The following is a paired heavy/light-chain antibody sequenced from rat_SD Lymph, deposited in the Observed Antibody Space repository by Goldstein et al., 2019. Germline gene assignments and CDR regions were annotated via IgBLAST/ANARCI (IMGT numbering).Light chain of an antibody. Sequence: DIVMTQGALPNPVPSGESASITCQSSKSLLYSDGKTYLNWYLQRPGQSPQLLIYWMSTRASGVSDRFSGSGSGTDFTLKISRVEAEDVGVYYCQQFLEFPLTFGSGTKLEIK. J-gene: IGKJ5*01. CDR3: QQFLEFPLT. CDR1: KSLLYSDGKTY. V-gene: IGKV2S6*01. CDR2: WMS.
Heavy chain of an antibody. CDR3: ARHENGSYFDY. CDR1: GFTFSSFP. V-gene: IGHV5-25*01. D-gene: IGHD1-12*02. CDR2: ISSGGGGT. Sequence: EVQLVESGGGLVQPGRSLKLSCAASGFTFSSFPMAWVRQAPKKGLEWVASISSGGGGTYYPDSVKGRFTISRDNAKSTLYLQMDSLRSEDTASYYCARHENGSYFDYWGQGVMVTVSS. J-gene: IGHJ2*01.